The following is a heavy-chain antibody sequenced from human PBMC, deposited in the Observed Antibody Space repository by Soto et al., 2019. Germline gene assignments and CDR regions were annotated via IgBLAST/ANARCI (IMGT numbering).Heavy chain of an antibody. CDR2: IYYSGST. D-gene: IGHD3-10*01. Sequence: PSETKSLTCTVSGGYISSGGYYWSWISQHPGKGLEWIGYIYYSGSTYYNPSLKSRVTISVDTSKNQFSLKLSSVTAADTAVYYCGFGRFPSPVFDIWGQGTMVTVSS. CDR3: GFGRFPSPVFDI. J-gene: IGHJ3*02. CDR1: GGYISSGGYY. V-gene: IGHV4-31*03.